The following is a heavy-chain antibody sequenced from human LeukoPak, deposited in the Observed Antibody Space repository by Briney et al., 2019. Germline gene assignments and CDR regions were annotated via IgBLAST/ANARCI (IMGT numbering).Heavy chain of an antibody. J-gene: IGHJ5*02. CDR1: GFTFSDYY. Sequence: GGSLRLSCAASGFTFSDYYMSWIRQAPGKGLECVSYISSSGSTKYYADSVKGRFTISRDNTKNSLYLQMNSLRAEDTAVYYCARVGRFLSRFDPWGQGTLVTVSS. V-gene: IGHV3-11*04. CDR3: ARVGRFLSRFDP. CDR2: ISSSGSTK. D-gene: IGHD3-3*01.